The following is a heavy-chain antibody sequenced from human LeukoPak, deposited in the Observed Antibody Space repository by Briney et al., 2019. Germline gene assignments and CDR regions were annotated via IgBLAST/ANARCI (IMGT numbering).Heavy chain of an antibody. CDR2: IYYSGST. V-gene: IGHV4-30-4*01. D-gene: IGHD4-17*01. CDR1: GGSISSGDYY. J-gene: IGHJ4*02. Sequence: PSETLSLTCTVSGGSISSGDYYWSWIRQPPGKGLEWIGYIYYSGSTYYNPSLKSRVTISVDTSKNQFSLKLGSVTAADTAVYYCASSHDYGDYVWDYWGQGTLVTVSS. CDR3: ASSHDYGDYVWDY.